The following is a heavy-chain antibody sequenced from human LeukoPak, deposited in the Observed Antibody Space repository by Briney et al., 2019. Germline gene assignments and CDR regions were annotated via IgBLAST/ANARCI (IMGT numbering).Heavy chain of an antibody. D-gene: IGHD2-2*02. Sequence: SETLSLTCTVSGGSISSGSYYWSWIRQPAGKGLEWIGRIYTSGSTNYNPSLKSRVTMSVDTPKNQFSLKLSSVTAADTAVYYCARGGDIVVVPAAIGFDPWGQGTLVTVSS. CDR3: ARGGDIVVVPAAIGFDP. CDR2: IYTSGST. CDR1: GGSISSGSYY. J-gene: IGHJ5*02. V-gene: IGHV4-61*02.